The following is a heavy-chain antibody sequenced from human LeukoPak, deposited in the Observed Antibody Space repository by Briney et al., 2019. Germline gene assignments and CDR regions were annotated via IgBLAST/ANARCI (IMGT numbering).Heavy chain of an antibody. CDR3: ARSKGDCSSTSCYRNAFDI. CDR2: INWNGGST. Sequence: GGSLRLSCAASGFTFSSYAMSWVRQAPGKGLEWVSGINWNGGSTGYADSVKGRFTISRDNAKNSLYLQMNSLRAEDTALYYCARSKGDCSSTSCYRNAFDIWGQGTMVTVSS. V-gene: IGHV3-20*04. CDR1: GFTFSSYA. J-gene: IGHJ3*02. D-gene: IGHD2-2*02.